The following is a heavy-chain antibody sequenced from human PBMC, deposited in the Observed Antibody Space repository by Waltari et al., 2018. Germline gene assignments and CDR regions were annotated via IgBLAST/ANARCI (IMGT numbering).Heavy chain of an antibody. CDR1: GYTFTSYA. J-gene: IGHJ3*02. Sequence: QVQLVQSGAEVKKPGASVKVSCKASGYTFTSYAMHWVRQATGQRLEWMGWINAGNGNTKYSQKFQGRVTITRDTSASTAYMELSSLRSEDTAVYYCAGSSGWYYGAFDIWGQGTMVTVSS. CDR2: INAGNGNT. CDR3: AGSSGWYYGAFDI. D-gene: IGHD6-19*01. V-gene: IGHV1-3*01.